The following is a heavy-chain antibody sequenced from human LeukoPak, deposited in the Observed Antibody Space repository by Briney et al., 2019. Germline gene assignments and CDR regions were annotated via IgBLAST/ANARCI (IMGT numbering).Heavy chain of an antibody. CDR3: ARDNGGTAMAYYYYYYMDV. CDR1: GYTFPSYD. J-gene: IGHJ6*03. D-gene: IGHD5-18*01. V-gene: IGHV1-8*01. CDR2: MNPNSGNT. Sequence: ASMKVSCKASGYTFPSYDINWVRQATGHGLEWMGWMNPNSGNTGYAQKFQGRVTMTRNTSISTAYMELSSLRSEDTAVYYCARDNGGTAMAYYYYYYMDVWGKGTTVTISS.